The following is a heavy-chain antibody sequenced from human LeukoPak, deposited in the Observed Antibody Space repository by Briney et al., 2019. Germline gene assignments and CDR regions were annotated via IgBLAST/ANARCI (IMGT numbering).Heavy chain of an antibody. CDR1: GFTFSSYG. V-gene: IGHV3-30*02. CDR2: IRYDGSNK. Sequence: GGSLRLSCAASGFTFSSYGMHWVRQAPGKGLEWVAFIRYDGSNKYYADSVKGRFTISRDNSKNTLYLQMNSLRAEDTAVYYCAKPHYGSGIFHANFDYWGQGTLVTVSS. D-gene: IGHD3-10*01. CDR3: AKPHYGSGIFHANFDY. J-gene: IGHJ4*02.